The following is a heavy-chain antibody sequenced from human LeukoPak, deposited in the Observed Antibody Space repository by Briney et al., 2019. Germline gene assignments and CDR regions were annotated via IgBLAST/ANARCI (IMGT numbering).Heavy chain of an antibody. J-gene: IGHJ4*02. V-gene: IGHV3-23*01. CDR3: AKGLNDYRDYFDY. CDR1: GFTISSYA. CDR2: ISGSGART. Sequence: WGSLRLSCAASGFTISSYAMSWVRQRPGKGLEWVSAISGSGARTYYADSVKGRFTISRDNSKSTLYLEMSSLRAEDTAVYYCAKGLNDYRDYFDYWGQGTLVTVSS. D-gene: IGHD4-17*01.